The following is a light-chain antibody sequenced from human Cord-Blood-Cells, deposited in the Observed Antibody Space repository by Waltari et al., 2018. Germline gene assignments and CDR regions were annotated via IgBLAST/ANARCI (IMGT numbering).Light chain of an antibody. CDR1: QSVSSN. CDR3: QQYNNWPLT. Sequence: IVMTQSPATLSVSPGERATLSCRASQSVSSNLAGYQQKPGQAPRLLIYGASTRATGIPARFSGRWSGTEFTVTISSLQSEDCAVYYCQQYNNWPLTFGQGTKVEIK. CDR2: GAS. J-gene: IGKJ1*01. V-gene: IGKV3-15*01.